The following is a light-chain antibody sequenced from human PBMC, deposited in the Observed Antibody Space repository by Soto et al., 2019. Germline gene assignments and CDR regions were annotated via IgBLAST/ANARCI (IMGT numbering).Light chain of an antibody. CDR1: QSISSW. CDR2: DAS. J-gene: IGKJ4*01. CDR3: QQYNNWPLT. Sequence: DIQMTQSPSTLSASVGDRVTITCRASQSISSWLAWYKQKPGKAPKVLIYDASSLESGVPSRFRGSGSGTEFTLTISSLHSEDFAVYYCQQYNNWPLTFGGGTKVDIK. V-gene: IGKV1-5*01.